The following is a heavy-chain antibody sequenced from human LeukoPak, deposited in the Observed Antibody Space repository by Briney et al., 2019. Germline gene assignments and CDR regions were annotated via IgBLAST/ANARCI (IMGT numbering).Heavy chain of an antibody. V-gene: IGHV3-23*01. CDR3: AKVFADTPMIQAYFDY. D-gene: IGHD5-18*01. J-gene: IGHJ4*02. CDR1: GFTFSSYA. Sequence: GGSLRLSCAASGFTFSSYAMSWVRQAPGQGLEWVSVISGSSGTTYYADSVKGRFTISRGNSRNTLYLQMNSLRAEDTAVYYCAKVFADTPMIQAYFDYWGQGTLVTVSS. CDR2: ISGSSGTT.